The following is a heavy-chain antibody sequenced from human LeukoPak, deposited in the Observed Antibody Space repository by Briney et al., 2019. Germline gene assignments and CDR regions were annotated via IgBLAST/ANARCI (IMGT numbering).Heavy chain of an antibody. CDR3: AKGGEQVSHFDY. D-gene: IGHD3-16*01. V-gene: IGHV3-23*01. J-gene: IGHJ4*02. Sequence: DSVKGRFAISRDNSKNTLYLQMNSLRAEDTAVYYCAKGGEQVSHFDYWGQGTLVTVSS.